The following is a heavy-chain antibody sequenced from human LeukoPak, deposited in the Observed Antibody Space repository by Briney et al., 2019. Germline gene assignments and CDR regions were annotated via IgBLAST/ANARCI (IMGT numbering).Heavy chain of an antibody. CDR3: ARDDGYDFWSGYCPDY. D-gene: IGHD3-3*01. CDR1: GFTFSSYW. CDR2: IKQDGSEK. V-gene: IGHV3-7*01. Sequence: PGGSLRLSCAASGFTFSSYWMSWVRQAPGKGLEWVANIKQDGSEKYYVDSVKGRFTISRDNAKNSLYLQMNSLRAEDTAVYYCARDDGYDFWSGYCPDYWGQGTLVTVSS. J-gene: IGHJ4*02.